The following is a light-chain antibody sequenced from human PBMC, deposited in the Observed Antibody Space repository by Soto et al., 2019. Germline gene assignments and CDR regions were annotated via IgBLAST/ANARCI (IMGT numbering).Light chain of an antibody. Sequence: EIVMTQSPATLSVSPGERATLSCRASQSVSSNLAWYQQKPGQAPRLLIYGASTRATDIPARFSGSGSGTEFTLTISSLQSEDFAVYYCQQYNNWPRTFGQGTXVDIK. V-gene: IGKV3-15*01. CDR3: QQYNNWPRT. CDR1: QSVSSN. J-gene: IGKJ1*01. CDR2: GAS.